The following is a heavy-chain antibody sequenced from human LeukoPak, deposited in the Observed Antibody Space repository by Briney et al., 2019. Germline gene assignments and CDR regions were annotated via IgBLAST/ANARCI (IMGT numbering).Heavy chain of an antibody. Sequence: PGRSLRLSCAASGFTFSSYAMHWVRQAPGKGLEWVAVISYDGSNKYYADSVKGRFTISRDNSKNTLYLQMNSLRAEDTAVYYCAKDRMGTPLIVVVPAARKGGEDAFDIWGQGTMVTVSS. CDR2: ISYDGSNK. V-gene: IGHV3-30-3*01. D-gene: IGHD2-2*01. J-gene: IGHJ3*02. CDR3: AKDRMGTPLIVVVPAARKGGEDAFDI. CDR1: GFTFSSYA.